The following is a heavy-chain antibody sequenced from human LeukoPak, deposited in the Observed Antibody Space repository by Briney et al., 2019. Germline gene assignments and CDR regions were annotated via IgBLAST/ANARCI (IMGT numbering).Heavy chain of an antibody. CDR1: GFTFSSYA. V-gene: IGHV3-23*01. CDR2: ISGSGGST. CDR3: AKDLNYYGSGSADY. Sequence: GGSLRLSCAASGFTFSSYAMSWVRQAPGKGLEWVSAISGSGGSTYYADSVKGRFTISRDNSKNTLYLQMNSLRAEDTAVYYCAKDLNYYGSGSADYWGQGTLVTVSS. D-gene: IGHD3-10*01. J-gene: IGHJ4*02.